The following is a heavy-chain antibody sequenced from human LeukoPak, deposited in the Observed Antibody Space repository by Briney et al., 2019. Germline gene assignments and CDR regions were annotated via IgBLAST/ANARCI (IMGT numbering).Heavy chain of an antibody. CDR1: GFTFSSYS. CDR3: GRHRSGSGTYFIDS. J-gene: IGHJ4*02. Sequence: PGGSLRLSCVVSGFTFSSYSMIWVRQAPGKGLQWVANMKKDGSETNYVDSVKGRFTISRDNAKNSPYLQMNSLRAEDTAVYYCGRHRSGSGTYFIDSWGQGTLVSVSS. D-gene: IGHD3-10*01. V-gene: IGHV3-7*01. CDR2: MKKDGSET.